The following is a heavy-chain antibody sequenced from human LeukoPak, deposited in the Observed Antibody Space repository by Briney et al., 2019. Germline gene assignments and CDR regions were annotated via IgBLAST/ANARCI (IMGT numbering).Heavy chain of an antibody. J-gene: IGHJ4*02. CDR2: IYSDNT. Sequence: GGSLRLSCTVSGFTVSSNSMSWVRQAPGKGLEWLSFIYSDNTHYSDSVKGRFTISRDNSKNTLYLQMNSLRAEDTAVYYCARRAGAYSHPYDYWGQGTLVTVSS. D-gene: IGHD4/OR15-4a*01. CDR3: ARRAGAYSHPYDY. V-gene: IGHV3-53*01. CDR1: GFTVSSNS.